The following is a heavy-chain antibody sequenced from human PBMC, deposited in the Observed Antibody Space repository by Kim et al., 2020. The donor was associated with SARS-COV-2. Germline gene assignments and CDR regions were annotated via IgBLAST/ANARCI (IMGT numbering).Heavy chain of an antibody. CDR3: ARGGDYGGGGSCYHWFDP. CDR1: GGSISSYY. CDR2: IYYTGST. Sequence: SETLSLTCTVSGGSISSYYWSWIRQSPGTGLEWIGYIYYTGSTNYNPSLKSRVTISLDTSRTQFSLKLTSVTAADTAVYYCARGGDYGGGGSCYHWFDPWGQGTLVTVSS. V-gene: IGHV4-59*08. D-gene: IGHD2-15*01. J-gene: IGHJ5*02.